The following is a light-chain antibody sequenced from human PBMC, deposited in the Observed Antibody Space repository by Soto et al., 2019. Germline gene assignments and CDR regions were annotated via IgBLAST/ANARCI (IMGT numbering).Light chain of an antibody. CDR3: QHYDNLPPYT. J-gene: IGKJ2*01. Sequence: DIQMTQSPSSLSASVGDRVTITCQASHDIANYLTWYQQRPGKAPKLLIYDASNLETGVPLRFSGSGSGTYFTFTISSLQPEDIATYYCQHYDNLPPYTFGPGTKLEIK. CDR2: DAS. CDR1: HDIANY. V-gene: IGKV1-33*01.